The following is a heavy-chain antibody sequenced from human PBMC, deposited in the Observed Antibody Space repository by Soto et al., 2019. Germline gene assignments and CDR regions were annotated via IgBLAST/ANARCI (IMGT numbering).Heavy chain of an antibody. D-gene: IGHD4-17*01. CDR2: IIPIFGTA. J-gene: IGHJ5*02. CDR3: ARDNTQDYGPPAASLWFHP. CDR1: GGTFSSYA. Sequence: ASVKVSCKASGGTFSSYAISWVRQAPGQGLEWMGVIIPIFGTANYAQKFQGRVTITGDTSTSTAYMDLSSLRSEDTAVYYCARDNTQDYGPPAASLWFHPWGHGTPVTVSS. V-gene: IGHV1-69*06.